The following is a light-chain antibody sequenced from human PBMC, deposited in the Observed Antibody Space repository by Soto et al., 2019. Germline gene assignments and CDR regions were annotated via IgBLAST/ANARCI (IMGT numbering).Light chain of an antibody. CDR1: SSSIGSSS. Sequence: QSVLTQPPSASGTPGQRVTISCSGSSSSIGSSSVNWYHQVPGTAPKLLIYSTDQRPSGVPDRFSGSKSGTSASLAISALLSEDEPDYYCAAWDDSLNGWVFGGGTKVTVL. V-gene: IGLV1-44*01. CDR2: STD. J-gene: IGLJ3*02. CDR3: AAWDDSLNGWV.